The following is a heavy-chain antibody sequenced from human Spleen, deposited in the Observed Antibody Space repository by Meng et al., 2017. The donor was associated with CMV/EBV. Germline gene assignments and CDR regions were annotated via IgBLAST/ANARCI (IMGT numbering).Heavy chain of an antibody. CDR1: GFTFRSYG. CDR2: IDGGGRTT. V-gene: IGHV3-23*01. J-gene: IGHJ4*02. D-gene: IGHD6-19*01. Sequence: GGSLILSCAVSGFTFRSYGMSWVRQAPGEGLEWVSSIDGGGRTTYDADSVKGRFTISRDNSKNTLYLQMNSLRAEDTAVYYCAKDRGGWPFLFGYWGQGTLVTVSS. CDR3: AKDRGGWPFLFGY.